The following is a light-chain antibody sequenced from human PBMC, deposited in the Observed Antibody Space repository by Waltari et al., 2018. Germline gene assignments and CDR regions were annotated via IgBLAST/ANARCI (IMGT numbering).Light chain of an antibody. Sequence: QSALTQPASVSGSPGQSITISCSGRRSDIGSYSLVCWYQQHPGKAPKLMIYEVTKRPSGVSDRFSGSKSGNTAYLTISGLQADDEAHYHCCSYAGSSTFEIFGGGTKVTVL. CDR3: CSYAGSSTFEI. CDR1: RSDIGSYSL. CDR2: EVT. V-gene: IGLV2-23*02. J-gene: IGLJ2*01.